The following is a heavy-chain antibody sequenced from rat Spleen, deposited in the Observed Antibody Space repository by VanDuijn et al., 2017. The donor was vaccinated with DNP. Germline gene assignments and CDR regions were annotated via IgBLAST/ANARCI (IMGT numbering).Heavy chain of an antibody. CDR1: GFSITSNY. V-gene: IGHV3-1*01. Sequence: EVQLQESGPGLVKPSQSLSLTCSVTGFSITSNYWAWIRKLPGNKMELMGYMSYTHGTGYNPSLRSRISITRDTSKNQFFLQVNSVTTEDTATYYCARGVYATYYFRNWYFDFWGPGTMVAVSS. D-gene: IGHD1-6*01. J-gene: IGHJ1*01. CDR2: MSYTHGT. CDR3: ARGVYATYYFRNWYFDF.